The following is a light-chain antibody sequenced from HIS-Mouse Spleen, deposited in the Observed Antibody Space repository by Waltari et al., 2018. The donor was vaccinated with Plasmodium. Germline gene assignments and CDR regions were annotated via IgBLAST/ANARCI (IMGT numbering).Light chain of an antibody. CDR1: QSVSSN. Sequence: EIVMTQSPATLSVSPGESATLSCRASQSVSSNLAWYQQKPGQAPRTLIYGASTRANGIPARFSGSGSGTEFTLTISSLQSEDFAVYYCQQYNNWSFTFGPGTKVDIK. CDR2: GAS. J-gene: IGKJ3*01. CDR3: QQYNNWSFT. V-gene: IGKV3-15*01.